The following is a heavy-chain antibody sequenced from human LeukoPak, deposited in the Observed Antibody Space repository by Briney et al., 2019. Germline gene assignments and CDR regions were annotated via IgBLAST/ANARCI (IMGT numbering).Heavy chain of an antibody. D-gene: IGHD3-22*01. CDR3: ARDQNYDSSGYYSSRGGFDY. CDR1: GFTFSSYE. Sequence: GGSLRLSCAASGFTFSSYEMNWVRQAPGKGLEWVSYISSSGSTIYYADSVKGRFTISRDNAKNSLYPQMNSLRAEDTAVYYCARDQNYDSSGYYSSRGGFDYWGQGTLVTVSS. CDR2: ISSSGSTI. V-gene: IGHV3-48*03. J-gene: IGHJ4*02.